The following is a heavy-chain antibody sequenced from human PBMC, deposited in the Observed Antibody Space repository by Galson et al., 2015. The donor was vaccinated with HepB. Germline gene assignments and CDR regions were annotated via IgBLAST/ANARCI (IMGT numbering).Heavy chain of an antibody. CDR2: ISYDGSNK. Sequence: SLRLSCAASGFTFSSYAMHWVRQAPGKGLEWVAVISYDGSNKYYADSVKGRFTISRDNSKNTLYLQMNSLRAEDTAVYYCARPPTRFLEWLSLTSEYYYYMDVWGKGTTVTVSS. J-gene: IGHJ6*03. CDR1: GFTFSSYA. CDR3: ARPPTRFLEWLSLTSEYYYYMDV. D-gene: IGHD3-3*01. V-gene: IGHV3-30-3*01.